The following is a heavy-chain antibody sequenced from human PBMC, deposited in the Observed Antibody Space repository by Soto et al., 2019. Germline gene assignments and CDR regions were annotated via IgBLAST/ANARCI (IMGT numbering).Heavy chain of an antibody. J-gene: IGHJ4*02. CDR2: ISSSSSYI. CDR1: GFTFSSYS. V-gene: IGHV3-21*01. D-gene: IGHD4-17*01. Sequence: GGSLRLSCAASGFTFSSYSMNWVRQAPGKGLEWVSSISSSSSYIYYADSVKGRFTISRDNAKNSLYLQMNSLRAEDTAVYYCARVLTVTTSYCDYWGQGTLVTVTS. CDR3: ARVLTVTTSYCDY.